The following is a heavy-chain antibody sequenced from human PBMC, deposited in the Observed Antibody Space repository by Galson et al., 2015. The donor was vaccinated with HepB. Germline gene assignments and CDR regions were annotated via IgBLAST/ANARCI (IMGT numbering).Heavy chain of an antibody. Sequence: SVKVSCKASGYTFTSYGISWVRQAPGQGLEWMGWISAYNGNTNYAQKLQGRVTMTTDTSTSTAYMELRSLRSDDTAVYYCARGDSSSWYDSSYYYGMDVWGQGTTVTVSS. D-gene: IGHD6-13*01. CDR2: ISAYNGNT. J-gene: IGHJ6*02. CDR1: GYTFTSYG. V-gene: IGHV1-18*04. CDR3: ARGDSSSWYDSSYYYGMDV.